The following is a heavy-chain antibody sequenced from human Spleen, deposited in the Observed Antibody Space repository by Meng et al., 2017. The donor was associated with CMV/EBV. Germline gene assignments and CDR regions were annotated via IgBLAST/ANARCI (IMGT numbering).Heavy chain of an antibody. D-gene: IGHD3-3*01. Sequence: GGSLRLSCKGSGYSFTRICIGWVSQISGKGLEWMGIIYPGDSDTRYSPSFQGQVTISAHKSISTAYLQWSSLKASDTARYCCARPSSRYYDFWSGYGTSAFDIWGQGTMVTVSS. CDR1: GYSFTRIC. J-gene: IGHJ3*02. CDR2: IYPGDSDT. CDR3: ARPSSRYYDFWSGYGTSAFDI. V-gene: IGHV5-51*01.